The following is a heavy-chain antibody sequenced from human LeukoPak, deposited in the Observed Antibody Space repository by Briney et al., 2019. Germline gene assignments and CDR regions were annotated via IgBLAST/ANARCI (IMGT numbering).Heavy chain of an antibody. D-gene: IGHD4-11*01. V-gene: IGHV3-74*01. J-gene: IGHJ4*02. CDR3: TRGGYYSLGDY. CDR2: INSDGSST. CDR1: GFTFSGYW. Sequence: GGSLRLSCAASGFTFSGYWMHWVRQAPGKGLVWVSRINSDGSSTSYADSVKDRFTISRDNGKNTLYLQMNSLRAEDTAVYYCTRGGYYSLGDYWGQGTLVTVSS.